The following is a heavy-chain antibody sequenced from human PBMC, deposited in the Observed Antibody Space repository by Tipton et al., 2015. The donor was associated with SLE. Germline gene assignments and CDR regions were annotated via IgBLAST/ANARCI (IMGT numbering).Heavy chain of an antibody. Sequence: SLRLSCAASGFTFSTYSMNWVRQAPGNGLEWVSSISTSSSYIYYADSVGGRFTISRDNAKNSLYPQMNSLRAEDTAVYYCARDYSPPWVVTGAGYFDLWGRGTLVTVSS. CDR3: ARDYSPPWVVTGAGYFDL. D-gene: IGHD4-23*01. CDR2: ISTSSSYI. V-gene: IGHV3-21*03. CDR1: GFTFSTYS. J-gene: IGHJ2*01.